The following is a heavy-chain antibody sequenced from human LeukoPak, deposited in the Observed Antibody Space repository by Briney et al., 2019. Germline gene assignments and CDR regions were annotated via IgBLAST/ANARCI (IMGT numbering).Heavy chain of an antibody. CDR3: ARLPKDIVVVVAATH. CDR2: IYPGDSDT. CDR1: GYSFTSYW. D-gene: IGHD2-15*01. Sequence: GESLKISCKGSGYSFTSYWIGWVRQMPGKGLEWMGIIYPGDSDTRYGPSLQGQVTISADRSTSTAYLQWSSLKASDTAMYYCARLPKDIVVVVAATHWGQGTLVTVSS. J-gene: IGHJ4*02. V-gene: IGHV5-51*01.